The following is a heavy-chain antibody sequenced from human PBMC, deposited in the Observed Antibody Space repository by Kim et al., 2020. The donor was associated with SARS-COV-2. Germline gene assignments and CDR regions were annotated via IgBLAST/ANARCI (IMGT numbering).Heavy chain of an antibody. CDR1: GITFDSYS. D-gene: IGHD2-8*01. V-gene: IGHV3-21*01. Sequence: GGSLRLSCAASGITFDSYSFNWVRQAPGKGLEWVSSISSGSSYIYYGDSVKGRFTISRDNVKKTLYLQMSSLRVDDTAVYYCTRDPGVGNYFYGMDIWGQGTTVTVSS. J-gene: IGHJ6*02. CDR3: TRDPGVGNYFYGMDI. CDR2: ISSGSSYI.